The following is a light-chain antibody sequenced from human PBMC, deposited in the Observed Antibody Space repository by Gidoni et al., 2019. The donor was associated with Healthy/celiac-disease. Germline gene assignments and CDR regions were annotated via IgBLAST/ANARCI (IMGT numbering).Light chain of an antibody. CDR1: SSDVGGYNY. V-gene: IGLV2-14*01. Sequence: SALTTPASVSGSPGQSITISCTGTSSDVGGYNYVSWYQQHPGKAPKLMIYEVSNRPSGVSNRFSGSKSGNTASLTISGLQAEDEADYYCSSYTSSSFLVFGGGTKLTVL. J-gene: IGLJ3*02. CDR3: SSYTSSSFLV. CDR2: EVS.